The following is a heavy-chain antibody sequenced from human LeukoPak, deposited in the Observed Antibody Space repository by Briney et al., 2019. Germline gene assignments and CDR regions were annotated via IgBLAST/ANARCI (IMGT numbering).Heavy chain of an antibody. J-gene: IGHJ4*02. Sequence: ASVKVSCKASGYAFTSYGISWVRQAPGQGLEWMGWISAYNGNTNYAQKLQGRVTMTTDTSTSTAYMELRSLRSDDTAVYYWARDEDGEPPGDYWGQGTLVTVSS. CDR1: GYAFTSYG. CDR2: ISAYNGNT. CDR3: ARDEDGEPPGDY. V-gene: IGHV1-18*01. D-gene: IGHD3-10*01.